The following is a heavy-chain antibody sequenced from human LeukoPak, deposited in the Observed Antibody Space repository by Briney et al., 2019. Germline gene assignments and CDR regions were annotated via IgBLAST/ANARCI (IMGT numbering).Heavy chain of an antibody. D-gene: IGHD3-10*02. CDR1: GFTFSSYE. Sequence: RGSPRHSCAASGFTFSSYEMNWGRQAPGKGLEGVSYISSSGSTIYYADSVKGRFTISRDNAKNSLYLQMNSLRAEDTAVYYCAELGITMIGGVWGKGTTVTISS. J-gene: IGHJ6*04. CDR2: ISSSGSTI. CDR3: AELGITMIGGV. V-gene: IGHV3-48*03.